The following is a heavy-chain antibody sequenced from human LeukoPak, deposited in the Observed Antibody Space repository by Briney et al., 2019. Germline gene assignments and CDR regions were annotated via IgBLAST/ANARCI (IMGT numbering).Heavy chain of an antibody. J-gene: IGHJ4*02. D-gene: IGHD1-14*01. Sequence: GGSLRLSCAASGFTFSGHWMSWVRQAPGKGLEWVANINQGGSDKYYVDSVKGRFTISRDNANNLLYLQMNSLRGEDTAVYYCTKDRSRAEDDWGQGTLVTVSS. CDR1: GFTFSGHW. V-gene: IGHV3-7*01. CDR2: INQGGSDK. CDR3: TKDRSRAEDD.